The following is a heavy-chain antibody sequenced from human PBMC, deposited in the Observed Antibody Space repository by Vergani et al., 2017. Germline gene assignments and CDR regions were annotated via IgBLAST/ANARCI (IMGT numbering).Heavy chain of an antibody. J-gene: IGHJ6*02. Sequence: QVQLQESGPGLVKPSETLSLTCTVSGGSISSYYWSWIRQPPGKGLEWIGYIDYSGSTNYNPSLKSRVTISVDTSKNQFSLKLSSVTAADTAVYYCARVGDTAMGPYYYYGMDVWGQGTTVTVSS. D-gene: IGHD5-18*01. CDR1: GGSISSYY. V-gene: IGHV4-59*01. CDR3: ARVGDTAMGPYYYYGMDV. CDR2: IDYSGST.